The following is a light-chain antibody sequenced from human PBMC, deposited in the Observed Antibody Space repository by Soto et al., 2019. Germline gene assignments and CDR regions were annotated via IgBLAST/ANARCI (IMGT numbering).Light chain of an antibody. V-gene: IGKV3-11*01. CDR2: DAS. CDR1: QSVSSY. CDR3: QQRSNWPPIT. J-gene: IGKJ5*01. Sequence: EIVLTQSPATLSLSPGERVTLSFSASQSVSSYLAWYQQKPGQAPRLLIYDASNRATGIPARFSGSGSGTDFTLTISSLEPEDFAVYYCQQRSNWPPITFGQGTRLEI.